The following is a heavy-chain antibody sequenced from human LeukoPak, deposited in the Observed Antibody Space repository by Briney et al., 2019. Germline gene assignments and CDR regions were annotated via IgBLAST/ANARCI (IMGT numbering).Heavy chain of an antibody. J-gene: IGHJ4*02. CDR1: GYIFSDYY. CDR3: ARDDFSSS. CDR2: INPNSGGT. D-gene: IGHD6-13*01. V-gene: IGHV1-2*02. Sequence: ASVKVSCKASGYIFSDYYMHWVRQAPGQGLEWMGWINPNSGGTNYAQKFQGRVTMTRDTSISTAYMELSRLRSDDTAVYYCARDDFSSSWGQGTLVTVSS.